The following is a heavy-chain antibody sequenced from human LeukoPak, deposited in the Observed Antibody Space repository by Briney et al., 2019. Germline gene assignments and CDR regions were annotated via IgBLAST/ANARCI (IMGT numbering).Heavy chain of an antibody. CDR2: IKQDGGEK. D-gene: IGHD6-13*01. J-gene: IGHJ3*02. Sequence: GGSLRLSCAASGFTFSSYSMNWVRQAPGKGLEWVAKIKQDGGEKYYVDSVKGRFTISRDNARNSLYLQMNSLRAEDTAVYYCARGDSSSWLVAFDIWGQGTMVTVSS. V-gene: IGHV3-7*01. CDR3: ARGDSSSWLVAFDI. CDR1: GFTFSSYS.